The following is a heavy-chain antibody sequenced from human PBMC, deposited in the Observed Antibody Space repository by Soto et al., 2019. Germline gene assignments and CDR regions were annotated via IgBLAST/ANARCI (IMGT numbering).Heavy chain of an antibody. CDR3: ARSLGAAGGMDV. CDR2: IIPIFGTA. D-gene: IGHD3-3*01. CDR1: GGTFSSYA. V-gene: IGHV1-69*14. J-gene: IGHJ6*02. Sequence: QVQLVQSGAEVKKPGSSVKVSCKASGGTFSSYAISWVRQAPGQGLEWMGGIIPIFGTANYAQKFQGRVXSXAXXSTSTAYMELSSLRSEDTAVYYCARSLGAAGGMDVWGQGTTVTVSS.